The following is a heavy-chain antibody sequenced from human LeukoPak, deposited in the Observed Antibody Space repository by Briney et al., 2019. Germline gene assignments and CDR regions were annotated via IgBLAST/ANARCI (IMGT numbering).Heavy chain of an antibody. V-gene: IGHV1-69*04. CDR1: GGTFSSYA. CDR2: IIPILGIA. J-gene: IGHJ5*02. Sequence: SVKVSCKASGGTFSSYAISWVRQAPGQGRAWMGRIIPILGIANYAQKFQGRVTITADKSTSTAYMELSSLRSEDTAVNYCAKDSDSSNPNWFDPWGQGTLVTVSS. CDR3: AKDSDSSNPNWFDP. D-gene: IGHD5-18*01.